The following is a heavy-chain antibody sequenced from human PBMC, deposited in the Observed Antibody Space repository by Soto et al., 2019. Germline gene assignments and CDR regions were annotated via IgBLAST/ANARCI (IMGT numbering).Heavy chain of an antibody. D-gene: IGHD1-1*01. CDR1: GANVNVYG. CDR2: ILPMYRKT. CDR3: ARVVQLGSNYAMDV. J-gene: IGHJ6*02. Sequence: QVRLAQSAAEVRSPGSAVRVSCKASGANVNVYGITWVRQAPRQGLEWVGAILPMYRKTNYAQNFQGRVTIIADKSPDTVYLELSRLTSDDTATYFCARVVQLGSNYAMDVWGQGPTVVVSS. V-gene: IGHV1-69*06.